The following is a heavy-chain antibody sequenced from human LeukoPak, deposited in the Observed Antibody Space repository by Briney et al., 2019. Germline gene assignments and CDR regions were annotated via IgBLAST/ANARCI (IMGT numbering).Heavy chain of an antibody. Sequence: GGSLRLSCAASGFTVSSNYMSWVRQAPGKGLEWVSVIYSGGSTYYADSVKGRFTISRDNAKNSLYLQMNSLRAEDTAVYYCARDGLRHSYYYYYMDVWGKGTTVTVSS. V-gene: IGHV3-66*01. D-gene: IGHD5-12*01. CDR1: GFTVSSNY. J-gene: IGHJ6*03. CDR3: ARDGLRHSYYYYYMDV. CDR2: IYSGGST.